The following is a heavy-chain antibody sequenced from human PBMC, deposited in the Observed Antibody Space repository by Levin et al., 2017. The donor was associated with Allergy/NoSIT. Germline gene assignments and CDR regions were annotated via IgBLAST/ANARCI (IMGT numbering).Heavy chain of an antibody. CDR1: GDTFPGYY. D-gene: IGHD3-10*01. Sequence: GASVKVSCKASGDTFPGYYVHWVRQAPGQGLEWMGWINPNSGGTNYAQKFQGRVTMTRDTSISTAYMDLSRLRSDDTAVYYCATDFGSGSSPKDWGQGTLVTVSS. J-gene: IGHJ4*02. CDR2: INPNSGGT. CDR3: ATDFGSGSSPKD. V-gene: IGHV1-2*02.